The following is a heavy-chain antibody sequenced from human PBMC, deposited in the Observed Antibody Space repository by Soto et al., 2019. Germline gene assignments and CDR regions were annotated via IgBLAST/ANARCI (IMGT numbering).Heavy chain of an antibody. CDR2: IIPILGIA. V-gene: IGHV1-69*02. D-gene: IGHD2-2*01. CDR3: ARTYCSSTSCPFDY. J-gene: IGHJ4*02. CDR1: GGTFSSYT. Sequence: ASVKVSCTASGGTFSSYTIRWVRQAPGQGLEWMGRIIPILGIANYAQKFQGRVTITADKSTSTAYMELSSLRSEDTAVYYCARTYCSSTSCPFDYWGQGTLVTVSS.